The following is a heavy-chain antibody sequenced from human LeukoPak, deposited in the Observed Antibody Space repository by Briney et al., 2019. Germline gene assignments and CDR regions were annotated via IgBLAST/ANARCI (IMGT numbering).Heavy chain of an antibody. Sequence: SETLSLTCVVSGGSISSGDYYWNWIRQPAGKGLQWIGRIYTSGSTNYNPSLKSRVTISVDTSKNQFSLKLSSVTAADTAVYFCARYRSGASFDYWGQGTLVTVSS. CDR3: ARYRSGASFDY. V-gene: IGHV4-61*02. CDR2: IYTSGST. J-gene: IGHJ4*02. CDR1: GGSISSGDYY. D-gene: IGHD1-26*01.